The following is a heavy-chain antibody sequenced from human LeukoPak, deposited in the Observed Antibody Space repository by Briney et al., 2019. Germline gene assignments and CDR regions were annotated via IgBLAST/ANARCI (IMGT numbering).Heavy chain of an antibody. CDR3: AKDIYYDNSGYAFDI. V-gene: IGHV3-9*01. J-gene: IGHJ3*02. CDR2: ISWNSGSI. D-gene: IGHD3-22*01. CDR1: GFTFDDYA. Sequence: GRSLRLSCAASGFTFDDYAMHWVRQAPGKGLEWVSGISWNSGSIGYADSVKGRFTISRDNAKNSLYLQMNSLRAEDTALYYCAKDIYYDNSGYAFDIWGQGTMVTVSS.